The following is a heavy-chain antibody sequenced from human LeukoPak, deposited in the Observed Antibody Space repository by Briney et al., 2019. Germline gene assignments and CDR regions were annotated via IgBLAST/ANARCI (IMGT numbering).Heavy chain of an antibody. CDR3: AKDRVGLYGGNSEGYFDL. D-gene: IGHD4-23*01. Sequence: GRSLRLSCAASGFTFDDYAMHWVRQAPGKGLERVSGISWNSGSIGYADSVKGRFTISRDNAKNSLYLQMNSLRAEDTALYYCAKDRVGLYGGNSEGYFDLWGRGTLVTVSS. J-gene: IGHJ2*01. CDR1: GFTFDDYA. CDR2: ISWNSGSI. V-gene: IGHV3-9*01.